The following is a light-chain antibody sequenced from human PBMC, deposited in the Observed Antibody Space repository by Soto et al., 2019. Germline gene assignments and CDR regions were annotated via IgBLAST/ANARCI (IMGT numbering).Light chain of an antibody. CDR2: GTS. J-gene: IGKJ4*01. CDR3: QQYGSSPLT. Sequence: IVLTQSPGTLSLSPGERATLSCRASQRVSSFYLAWYQQKPGQAPRLLISGTSTRATGIPDRFSGSGSGTDFTLTISGLEPEDLAVYYCQQYGSSPLTFGGGTKVEI. CDR1: QRVSSFY. V-gene: IGKV3-20*01.